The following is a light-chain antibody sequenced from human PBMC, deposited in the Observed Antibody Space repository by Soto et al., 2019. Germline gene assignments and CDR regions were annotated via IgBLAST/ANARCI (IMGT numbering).Light chain of an antibody. CDR2: STN. V-gene: IGLV8-61*01. CDR1: SGSVSTSHD. CDR3: VLYMGSGILV. Sequence: QAVVTQEPSFSVSPGGTVTLTCGLSSGSVSTSHDPSWYQQTPGPAPRTLIYSTNTRSSGVPDRLSGSILGNKAALTITGARADDESDYYCVLYMGSGILVFGGGTKLTVL. J-gene: IGLJ2*01.